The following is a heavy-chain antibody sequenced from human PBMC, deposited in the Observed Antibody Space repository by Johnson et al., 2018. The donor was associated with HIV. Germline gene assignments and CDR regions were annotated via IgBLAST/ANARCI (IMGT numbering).Heavy chain of an antibody. Sequence: QVQLVESGGGVVQPGRSLRLSCVASGFTFSSYTMHWVRQAPGKGLEWVAVISYDGSNKYYAYSVKGRFTISRDNSKNTLYLQMNSLRAEDTAVYYCAKGGGLLSAFDIWGQGTMVTVSS. CDR3: AKGGGLLSAFDI. CDR1: GFTFSSYT. J-gene: IGHJ3*02. D-gene: IGHD2-2*01. CDR2: ISYDGSNK. V-gene: IGHV3-30-3*01.